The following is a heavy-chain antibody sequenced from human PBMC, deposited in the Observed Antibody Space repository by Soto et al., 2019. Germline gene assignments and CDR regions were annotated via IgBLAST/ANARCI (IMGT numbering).Heavy chain of an antibody. CDR3: ARGGREYGMDV. CDR2: IWYDGSNK. D-gene: IGHD2-15*01. Sequence: QVQLVESGGGVVQPGRSLRLSCAASGFTFSSYGMHWVRQAPGKGLEWVAVIWYDGSNKYYADSVKGRFTISRDNSKNTLYLQMNRLRAEDTAVYYCARGGREYGMDVWGQGTTVTVSS. V-gene: IGHV3-33*01. J-gene: IGHJ6*02. CDR1: GFTFSSYG.